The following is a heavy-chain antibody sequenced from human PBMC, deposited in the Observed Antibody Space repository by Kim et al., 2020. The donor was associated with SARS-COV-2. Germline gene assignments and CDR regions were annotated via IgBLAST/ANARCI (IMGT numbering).Heavy chain of an antibody. V-gene: IGHV4-59*13. CDR3: ARSSGIAVAVGRYYFDY. J-gene: IGHJ4*02. Sequence: SETLSLTCTVSGGSISSYYWSWIRQPPGKGLEWIGYTYYSGSTNYNPSLKSRVTISVDTSKNQFSLKLSSVTAADTAVYYCARSSGIAVAVGRYYFDYWGQGTLVTVSS. CDR2: TYYSGST. D-gene: IGHD6-19*01. CDR1: GGSISSYY.